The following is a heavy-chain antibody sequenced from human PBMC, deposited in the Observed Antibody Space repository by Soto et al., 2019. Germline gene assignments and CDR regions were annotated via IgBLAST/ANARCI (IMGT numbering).Heavy chain of an antibody. Sequence: SETLSLTCTVSGGSISSYYWSWIRQPPGKGLEWIGYIYYSGSTNYNPSLKSRVTISVDTSKNQFSLKLSSVTAADTAVYYCARVRKEQQLVPGYDYYYYYMDVWGKGTTVTVS. J-gene: IGHJ6*03. V-gene: IGHV4-59*01. CDR2: IYYSGST. CDR3: ARVRKEQQLVPGYDYYYYYMDV. CDR1: GGSISSYY. D-gene: IGHD6-13*01.